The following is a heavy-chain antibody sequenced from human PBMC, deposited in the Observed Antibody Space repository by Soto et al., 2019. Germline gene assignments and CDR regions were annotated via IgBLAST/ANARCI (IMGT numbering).Heavy chain of an antibody. J-gene: IGHJ4*02. CDR1: GGSISSYY. V-gene: IGHV4-59*01. CDR3: ARVGYYDFWSGYSFGY. Sequence: SETLSLTCTVSGGSISSYYWSWIRQPPGKGLEWIGYIYYSGSTNYNPSLKSRVTISVDTSKNQFSLKLSSVTAADTAVYYCARVGYYDFWSGYSFGYWGQGTLVTV. CDR2: IYYSGST. D-gene: IGHD3-3*01.